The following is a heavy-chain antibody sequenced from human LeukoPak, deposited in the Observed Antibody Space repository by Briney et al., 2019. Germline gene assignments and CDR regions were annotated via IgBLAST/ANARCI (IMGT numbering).Heavy chain of an antibody. V-gene: IGHV4-4*07. Sequence: SQTLSLTCTVSGGSIISYNWSGFRKPPGKGQNGIGRIYTSGSTNYNPSLKSRVTMSVDTSKNQFSLKLSSVTAADTAVYYCARVSYGDQGWFGPWGQGTLVTVSS. CDR2: IYTSGST. CDR1: GGSIISYN. D-gene: IGHD4-17*01. J-gene: IGHJ5*02. CDR3: ARVSYGDQGWFGP.